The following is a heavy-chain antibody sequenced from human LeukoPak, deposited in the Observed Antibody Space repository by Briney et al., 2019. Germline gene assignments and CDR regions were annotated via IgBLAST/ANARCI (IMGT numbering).Heavy chain of an antibody. CDR3: ARGSYCGGDCYPHASYYYYYYMDV. D-gene: IGHD2-21*01. V-gene: IGHV3-20*03. CDR1: GFTLDDYG. CDR2: INWNGGST. Sequence: GGSLTRSSAGSGFTLDDYGMSWVRQAPGKGLEWVSGINWNGGSTGYADSVKGRFTISRDNAKNSLYLQMNSLRAEDTALYYCARGSYCGGDCYPHASYYYYYYMDVWGKGTTVTVSS. J-gene: IGHJ6*03.